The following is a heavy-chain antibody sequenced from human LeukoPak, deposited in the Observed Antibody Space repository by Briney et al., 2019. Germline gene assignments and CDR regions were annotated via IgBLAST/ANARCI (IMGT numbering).Heavy chain of an antibody. V-gene: IGHV1-24*01. J-gene: IGHJ6*02. CDR2: FDPEDGET. CDR3: ATASLDTAVVVGYYYGMDV. D-gene: IGHD5-18*01. Sequence: GASVKVSCKVSGYTLTELSMHWVRQAPGKGLEWMGGFDPEDGETIYAQKFQGRVTMTEDTSTDTAYMELSSLRSEDTAVYYCATASLDTAVVVGYYYGMDVWGQGTTVTVSS. CDR1: GYTLTELS.